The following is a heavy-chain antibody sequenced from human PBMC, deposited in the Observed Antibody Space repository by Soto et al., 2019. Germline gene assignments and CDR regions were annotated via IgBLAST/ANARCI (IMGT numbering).Heavy chain of an antibody. CDR1: GFTFSSYA. D-gene: IGHD3-3*01. V-gene: IGHV3-23*01. CDR2: ISGSGGST. CDR3: AKDRLEWLFRSYAFDI. Sequence: GGSLRLSCAASGFTFSSYAMSWVRQAPGKGLEWVSAISGSGGSTYYADSVKGRFTISRDNSKNTLYLQMNSLRAEDTAVYYCAKDRLEWLFRSYAFDIWGQGTMVTVS. J-gene: IGHJ3*02.